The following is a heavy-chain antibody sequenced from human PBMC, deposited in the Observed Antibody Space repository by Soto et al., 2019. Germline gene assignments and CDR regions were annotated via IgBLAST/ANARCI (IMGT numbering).Heavy chain of an antibody. D-gene: IGHD4-17*01. J-gene: IGHJ4*02. CDR3: AHRRSGDSSFDS. Sequence: QITLKESGPTLVKPTQTLTLTCTFSGFSLSTSGVGVGWIRQPPGKALEGLALLYWDDDKRSTPSLKNRLTITKDTAKNQVVLTMTDMDPVDTATYYCAHRRSGDSSFDSWGQGTLVTVSS. V-gene: IGHV2-5*02. CDR1: GFSLSTSGVG. CDR2: LYWDDDK.